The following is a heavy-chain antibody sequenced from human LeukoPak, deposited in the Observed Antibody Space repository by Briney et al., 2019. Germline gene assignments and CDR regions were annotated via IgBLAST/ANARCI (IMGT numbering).Heavy chain of an antibody. CDR3: ARDLNFDIVVVVAAFDY. CDR1: GYTFTSYG. Sequence: ASVKVSCKASGYTFTSYGISWVRQAPGQGLEWLGWISAYNGNTNYAQKLQGRVTMTTDTSSSTAYMELRSLRSDDTAVYYCARDLNFDIVVVVAAFDYWGQGTLVTVSS. J-gene: IGHJ4*02. V-gene: IGHV1-18*01. D-gene: IGHD2-15*01. CDR2: ISAYNGNT.